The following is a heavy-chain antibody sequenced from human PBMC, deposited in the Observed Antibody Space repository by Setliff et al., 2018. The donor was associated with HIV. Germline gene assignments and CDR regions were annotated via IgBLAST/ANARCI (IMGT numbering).Heavy chain of an antibody. D-gene: IGHD3-10*01. CDR3: AKKGRYYYGSGVTTDYFDD. Sequence: SETLSLTCAVYGTSLNTYYWTWIRYTPGRGLQWIGQIDHSGSTNYNPSLKSRVTLSVDASKNQFSLKVKSVTAADTAAYYCAKKGRYYYGSGVTTDYFDDWGQGTPVTVSS. V-gene: IGHV4-34*01. CDR1: GTSLNTYY. J-gene: IGHJ4*02. CDR2: IDHSGST.